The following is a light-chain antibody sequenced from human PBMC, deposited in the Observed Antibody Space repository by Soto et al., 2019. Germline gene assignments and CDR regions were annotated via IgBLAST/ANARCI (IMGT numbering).Light chain of an antibody. J-gene: IGLJ2*01. Sequence: QSVLTQPPSVSGAPGQRVTISCTGTRSNLGAGYHVHWYQQLPGKAPKLLIFGNNNRPSGVPGRFSGSTSGTSASLAITGLQAEDEADYYCQSYDTSLSGSIFGGGTKVTVL. CDR1: RSNLGAGYH. V-gene: IGLV1-40*01. CDR3: QSYDTSLSGSI. CDR2: GNN.